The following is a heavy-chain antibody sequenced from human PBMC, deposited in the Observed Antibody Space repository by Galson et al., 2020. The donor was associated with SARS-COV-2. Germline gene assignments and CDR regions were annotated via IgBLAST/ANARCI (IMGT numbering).Heavy chain of an antibody. J-gene: IGHJ3*02. CDR2: ISYDGANK. CDR1: GFTFSAYA. Sequence: LHGESLKISCAASGFTFSAYAMHWVRQTPGMELEWVTLISYDGANKFYADSVKGRFTISRDNSKNTLYLQMNSLRAEDTAVYYCARDETRSFDMWGQGTVVTVSS. CDR3: ARDETRSFDM. V-gene: IGHV3-30*01.